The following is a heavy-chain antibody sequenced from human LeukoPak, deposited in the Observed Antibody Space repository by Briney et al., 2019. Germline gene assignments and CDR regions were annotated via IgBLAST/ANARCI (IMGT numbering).Heavy chain of an antibody. CDR3: ASHAGMAAAGRVFDY. V-gene: IGHV3-72*01. CDR1: GFSFSDHY. CDR2: TRNKANSYTT. J-gene: IGHJ4*02. D-gene: IGHD6-13*01. Sequence: GGSLRLSCAASGFSFSDHYMDWVRQAPGKGLEWVGRTRNKANSYTTEYAASVKGRFTISRDDSKNSLYPQMNSLESEDTAVYYCASHAGMAAAGRVFDYWGRGTLVTASS.